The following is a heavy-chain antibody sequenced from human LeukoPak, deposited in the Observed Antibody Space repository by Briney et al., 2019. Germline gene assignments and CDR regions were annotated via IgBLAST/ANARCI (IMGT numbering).Heavy chain of an antibody. V-gene: IGHV4-38-2*01. CDR1: GGSFSGYY. Sequence: SETLSLTCAVYGGSFSGYYWGWIRQPPGKGLEWIGSIHHSGRTYYNPSLKSRVTISVDTSKNQSSLRLSSVTAADTAVYYCARHVDTVMITENYFDYWGQGTLVTVSS. D-gene: IGHD5-18*01. CDR3: ARHVDTVMITENYFDY. J-gene: IGHJ4*02. CDR2: IHHSGRT.